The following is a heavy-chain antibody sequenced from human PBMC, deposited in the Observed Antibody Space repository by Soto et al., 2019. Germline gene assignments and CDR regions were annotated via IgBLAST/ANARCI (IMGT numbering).Heavy chain of an antibody. CDR2: IKQDGSEK. D-gene: IGHD6-13*01. CDR3: ARVRIAAVGDYAFDI. J-gene: IGHJ3*02. Sequence: PGGSLRLSCAASGFTFSSYWMSWVRQAPGKGLEWVANIKQDGSEKYYVDSVKGRFTISRDNAKNSLYLQMNSLRAEDTAVYYCARVRIAAVGDYAFDIWGQGTMVTVSS. V-gene: IGHV3-7*04. CDR1: GFTFSSYW.